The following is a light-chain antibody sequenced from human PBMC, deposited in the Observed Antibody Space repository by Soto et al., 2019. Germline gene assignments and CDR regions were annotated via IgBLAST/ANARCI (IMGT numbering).Light chain of an antibody. CDR1: SSDVGGYNY. J-gene: IGLJ2*01. V-gene: IGLV2-11*01. CDR3: CSYAGSRAL. Sequence: QSVLTQPRSVSGSPGQSVTISCTGTSSDVGGYNYVSWYQQYPGKAPKVMIYDVTKRPSGVPDRFSGSKSGNTASLTISGLQADDEADYYCCSYAGSRALFGGGTQLTVL. CDR2: DVT.